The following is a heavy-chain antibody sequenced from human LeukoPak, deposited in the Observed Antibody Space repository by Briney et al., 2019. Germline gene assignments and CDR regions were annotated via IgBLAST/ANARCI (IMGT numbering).Heavy chain of an antibody. Sequence: SETLSLTCTVSGGSISSYYWSWIRQPPGKGLEWVGHIYYLGSTNYNPSLKSRVTISIDTSKNYFSLKLNSVIAADTAVYYCARSLVGATHFDYWGQGTLVTVSS. V-gene: IGHV4-59*01. CDR1: GGSISSYY. CDR2: IYYLGST. D-gene: IGHD1-26*01. CDR3: ARSLVGATHFDY. J-gene: IGHJ4*02.